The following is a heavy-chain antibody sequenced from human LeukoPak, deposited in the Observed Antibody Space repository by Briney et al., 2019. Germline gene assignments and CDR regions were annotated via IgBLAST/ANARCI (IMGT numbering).Heavy chain of an antibody. V-gene: IGHV3-21*01. CDR3: ARGKGVPAAGPSQREQEHYFDY. Sequence: PGGSLRLSCAASGFSFSSYSMNWVRQAPGKGLERVSSISSNSSYIYFADSLKARFTISRDNSKNSLYLQMSSLRAEDTALYYCARGKGVPAAGPSQREQEHYFDYWGQGTLVTVSS. CDR2: ISSNSSYI. J-gene: IGHJ4*02. D-gene: IGHD6-13*01. CDR1: GFSFSSYS.